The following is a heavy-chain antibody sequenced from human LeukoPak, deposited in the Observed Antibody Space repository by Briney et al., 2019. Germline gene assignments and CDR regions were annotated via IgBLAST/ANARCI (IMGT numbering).Heavy chain of an antibody. CDR2: IHDSGGNT. D-gene: IGHD1-26*01. CDR3: AKREVGATAGGAFDI. CDR1: AFTFSSFA. Sequence: PGGSLRLSCAASAFTFSSFAMSWVRQAPGKGLEWVSSIHDSGGNTYYADSVKGRFTISRDNSKNTLYLQMNSLRAEDTAVYYCAKREVGATAGGAFDIWGQGTMVTVSS. V-gene: IGHV3-23*01. J-gene: IGHJ3*02.